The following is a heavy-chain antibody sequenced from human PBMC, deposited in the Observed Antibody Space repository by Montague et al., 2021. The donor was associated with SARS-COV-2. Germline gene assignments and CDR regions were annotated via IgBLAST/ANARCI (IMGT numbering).Heavy chain of an antibody. CDR1: GVSVTDYY. CDR2: VLYNKGT. V-gene: IGHV4-59*02. Sequence: SETLSLTCTVSGVSVTDYYWSWIRQPPGKGMERVGDVLYNKGTNFNPSLKSRVAISVDTSKNQFSLRLTSVTAADTAIYYCARKGGGRSDMAYWGQGTMVTVSS. CDR3: ARKGGGRSDMAY. D-gene: IGHD1-26*01. J-gene: IGHJ4*02.